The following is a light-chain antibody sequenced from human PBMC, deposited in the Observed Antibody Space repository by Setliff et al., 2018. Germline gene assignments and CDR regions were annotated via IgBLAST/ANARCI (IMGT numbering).Light chain of an antibody. V-gene: IGLV2-14*01. Sequence: QSALTQPASVSGSPGQSITISCIGSSSDIGDYNYVSWYQHHPGKAPKLMIYEVSSRPSGISDRFSGSKSGNAASLTISGLQAEDEADYYCTSYTASSTSIYVFGTGTRSPS. CDR3: TSYTASSTSIYV. J-gene: IGLJ1*01. CDR1: SSDIGDYNY. CDR2: EVS.